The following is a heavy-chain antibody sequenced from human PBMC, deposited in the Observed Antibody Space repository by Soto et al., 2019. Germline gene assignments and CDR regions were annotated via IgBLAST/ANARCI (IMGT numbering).Heavy chain of an antibody. CDR3: ARSSDSSSYYYRIGY. J-gene: IGHJ4*02. CDR2: IYYTGST. D-gene: IGHD3-22*01. CDR1: GGSVSSGTYY. V-gene: IGHV4-61*01. Sequence: SETLSLTCTVSGGSVSSGTYYWSWIRQPPGKGLEWIGYIYYTGSTKYNPSLESRVTISLDSSKNQFSLKLSSVTAADTAVYYCARSSDSSSYYYRIGYWGQGNLVTVSS.